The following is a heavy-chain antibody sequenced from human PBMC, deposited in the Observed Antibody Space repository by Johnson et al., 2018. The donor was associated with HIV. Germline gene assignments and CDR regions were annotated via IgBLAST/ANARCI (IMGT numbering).Heavy chain of an antibody. CDR2: ISSSGSTI. CDR3: ARDEYDYVWGSYRPDGFDF. V-gene: IGHV3-48*03. D-gene: IGHD3-16*02. Sequence: VQLVESGGGLVQPGGSLRLSCAASGFTFSSYDMHWVRQATGKGLEWVSYISSSGSTIYYADSVKGRFTISRDNAKNSVYLQMNSLRAEDTAVYYCARDEYDYVWGSYRPDGFDFWGQGTMVTVSS. CDR1: GFTFSSYD. J-gene: IGHJ3*01.